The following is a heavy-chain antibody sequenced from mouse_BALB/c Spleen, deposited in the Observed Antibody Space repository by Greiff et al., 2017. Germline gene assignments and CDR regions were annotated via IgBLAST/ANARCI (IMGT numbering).Heavy chain of an antibody. CDR3: SSYGNYFAY. Sequence: EVQLQQSGAELVRSGASVKLSCTASGFNIKDYYMHWVKQRPEQGLERIGWIDPENGDTEYAPKFQGKATMTADTSSNTAYLQLSSLTSEDTAVYYCSSYGNYFAYWGQGTLVTVSA. D-gene: IGHD2-1*01. V-gene: IGHV14-4*02. CDR2: IDPENGDT. CDR1: GFNIKDYY. J-gene: IGHJ3*01.